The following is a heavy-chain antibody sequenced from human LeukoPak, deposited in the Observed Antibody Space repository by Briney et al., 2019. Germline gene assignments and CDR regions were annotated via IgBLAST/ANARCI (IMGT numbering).Heavy chain of an antibody. J-gene: IGHJ4*02. V-gene: IGHV3-7*05. Sequence: GGSLRLSCAASGFTFSTYWMAWVRQAPGKGLEWVADIKEDGSKKYYVDSVKGRFTISRDNAQNSLYLQMNSLRAEDTAVYYCARGRTAYSSSCFDYWGQGTLVTVSS. D-gene: IGHD6-13*01. CDR2: IKEDGSKK. CDR3: ARGRTAYSSSCFDY. CDR1: GFTFSTYW.